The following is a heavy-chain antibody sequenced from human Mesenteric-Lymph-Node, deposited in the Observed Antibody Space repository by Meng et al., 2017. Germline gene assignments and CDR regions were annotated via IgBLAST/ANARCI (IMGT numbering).Heavy chain of an antibody. D-gene: IGHD6-6*01. V-gene: IGHV1-2*02. CDR3: AREVGVAAGPKKNEYNWFDP. Sequence: WVRQAPGQGLEWMGWINPNSGGTNYAQKFQGRVTMTRDTSISTAYMELSRLRSDGTAVYYCAREVGVAAGPKKNEYNWFDPWGQGTLVTVSS. J-gene: IGHJ5*02. CDR2: INPNSGGT.